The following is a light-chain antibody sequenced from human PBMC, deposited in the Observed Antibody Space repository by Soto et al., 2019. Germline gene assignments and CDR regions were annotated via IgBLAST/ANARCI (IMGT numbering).Light chain of an antibody. CDR3: QQGSTWPWT. Sequence: DIVLTQFPGTLSLSPGERATLSCRASQSVSSSYLAWYQQKPGQSPRLLIYGASSRATGIPARFSGSGSGTDFTLIISSLEPEDFAVYYCQQGSTWPWTFGQGTKVDIK. CDR2: GAS. V-gene: IGKV3D-20*02. J-gene: IGKJ1*01. CDR1: QSVSSSY.